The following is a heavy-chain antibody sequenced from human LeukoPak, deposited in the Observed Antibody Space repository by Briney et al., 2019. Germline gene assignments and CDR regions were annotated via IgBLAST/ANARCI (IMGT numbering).Heavy chain of an antibody. V-gene: IGHV3-23*01. J-gene: IGHJ4*02. CDR2: ITGNGDTT. Sequence: GGSLRLSCAASGLTFSSYAMSWVRQAPGMGLEWVSAITGNGDTTHYADSVRGRFTISRDNSENTLYLQMNSLRAEDTAVYYCAKRYANSWGHFDSWGQGSLVTVSS. CDR1: GLTFSSYA. CDR3: AKRYANSWGHFDS. D-gene: IGHD3-16*01.